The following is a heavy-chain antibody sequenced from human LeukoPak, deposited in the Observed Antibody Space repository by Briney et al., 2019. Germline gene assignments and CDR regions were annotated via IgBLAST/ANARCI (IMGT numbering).Heavy chain of an antibody. V-gene: IGHV3-23*01. CDR3: AKEGRYGDYVNY. D-gene: IGHD4-17*01. J-gene: IGHJ4*02. Sequence: GGSLRLSCAASGFTFSSYAMSWVRQAPGKGLEWVSAISGSGGSTYYADSVKGRFTISRVNSKNTLYLQMSSLRAEDTAVYYCAKEGRYGDYVNYWGQGIQVTVSS. CDR1: GFTFSSYA. CDR2: ISGSGGST.